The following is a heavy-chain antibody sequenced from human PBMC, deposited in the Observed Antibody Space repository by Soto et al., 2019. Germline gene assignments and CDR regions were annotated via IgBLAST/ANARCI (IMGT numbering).Heavy chain of an antibody. D-gene: IGHD3-16*02. Sequence: ASVKVSCKASGYTFTSYVISWVRQAPGQGLEWMGWISAYNGNTNYAQKLQGRVTMTTDTSTSTAYMELRSLRSDDTAVYCCARAVARYPPFDYWGQGTLVTVSS. J-gene: IGHJ4*02. V-gene: IGHV1-18*01. CDR1: GYTFTSYV. CDR2: ISAYNGNT. CDR3: ARAVARYPPFDY.